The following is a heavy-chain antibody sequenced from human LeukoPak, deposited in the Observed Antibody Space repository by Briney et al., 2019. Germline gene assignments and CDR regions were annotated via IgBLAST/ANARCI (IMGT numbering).Heavy chain of an antibody. Sequence: GGSLRLSCAASGFTFSSYGMHWVRQAPGKGLEWVSYINLNSRTIDYADSVRGRFTISRDNAKSSLYLQMNSLRAEDTAVYYCARVTKGLHYGLDIWGQGTMVTVFS. V-gene: IGHV3-48*01. CDR2: INLNSRTI. CDR3: ARVTKGLHYGLDI. CDR1: GFTFSSYG. D-gene: IGHD3-10*01. J-gene: IGHJ3*02.